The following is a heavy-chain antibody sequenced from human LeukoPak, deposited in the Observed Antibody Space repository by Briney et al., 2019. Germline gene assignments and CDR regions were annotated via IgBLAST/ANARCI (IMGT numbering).Heavy chain of an antibody. V-gene: IGHV3-30*02. J-gene: IGHJ4*02. D-gene: IGHD5-18*01. CDR2: LWYDGSQT. CDR3: ARGGSYGPCDY. CDR1: GFPFSSYG. Sequence: GGSLRLSCAASGFPFSSYGMHWVRQAPGKGLEWVAFLWYDGSQTYYAESVKGRFTTSRDNSGDTLFLQMNSVRAEDTAVYYCARGGSYGPCDYWGQGTLVTVSS.